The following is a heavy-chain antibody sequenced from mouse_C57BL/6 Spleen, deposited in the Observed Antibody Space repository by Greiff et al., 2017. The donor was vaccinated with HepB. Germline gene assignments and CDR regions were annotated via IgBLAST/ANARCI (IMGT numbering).Heavy chain of an antibody. CDR1: GFSLTSYG. CDR2: IWRGGST. CDR3: AKRDDYYAMDY. J-gene: IGHJ4*01. Sequence: VKLQESGPGLVQPSQSLSITCTVSGFSLTSYGVHWVRQSPGKGMEWLGVIWRGGSTDYNAAFMSRLSITKDNSKSQVFFKMNSLQADDTAIYYCAKRDDYYAMDYWGQGTSVTVSS. V-gene: IGHV2-5*01.